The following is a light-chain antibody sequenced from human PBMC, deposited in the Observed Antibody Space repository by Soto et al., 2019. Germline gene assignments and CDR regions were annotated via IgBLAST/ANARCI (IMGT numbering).Light chain of an antibody. J-gene: IGLJ3*02. Sequence: QSALTQPASVSGSPGQSITISCTGTSSDVGAYNYVAWYQHHPGKAPKLMIYDVSNRPSGVSNRFSASKSGNTASLTISGLRAEDEADYYCSSYTSSRTRVFGGGTQLTVL. V-gene: IGLV2-14*03. CDR1: SSDVGAYNY. CDR2: DVS. CDR3: SSYTSSRTRV.